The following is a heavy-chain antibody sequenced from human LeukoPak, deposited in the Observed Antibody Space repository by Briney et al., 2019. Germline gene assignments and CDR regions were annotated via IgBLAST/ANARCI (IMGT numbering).Heavy chain of an antibody. CDR3: ARGGYSASGDY. V-gene: IGHV3-74*01. Sequence: GGSLTLSCAVSGFTFSTYWMHWVRQAPGKGLVWVARITGDGSGTRYAGSVKGRFTISRDNAKSTLYLQMNSLSPEDTAVYYCARGGYSASGDYWGQGTLVTVSS. D-gene: IGHD2-15*01. J-gene: IGHJ4*02. CDR2: ITGDGSGT. CDR1: GFTFSTYW.